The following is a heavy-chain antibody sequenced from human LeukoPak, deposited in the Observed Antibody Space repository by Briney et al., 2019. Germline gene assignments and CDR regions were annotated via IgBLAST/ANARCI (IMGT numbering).Heavy chain of an antibody. V-gene: IGHV3-48*01. J-gene: IGHJ4*02. CDR3: ARRSRDGWYFDY. D-gene: IGHD5-24*01. Sequence: GGSLRLSCAASGFTLSSCSMNWVRQAPGKGLEWVSYISSSSSTIYYADSVKGRFTISRDNSKNTLFLQMNSLGAEDTAVYYCARRSRDGWYFDYWGQGTLVTVSS. CDR2: ISSSSSTI. CDR1: GFTLSSCS.